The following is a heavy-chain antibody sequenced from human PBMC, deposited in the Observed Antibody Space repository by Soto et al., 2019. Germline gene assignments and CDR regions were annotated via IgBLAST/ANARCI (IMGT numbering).Heavy chain of an antibody. D-gene: IGHD2-21*02. V-gene: IGHV1-69*13. J-gene: IGHJ6*02. Sequence: SLKVSCKASGGTFSSYAISWVRQAPGQGLEWMGGIIPIFGTANYAQKFQGRVTITADESTSTAYMELSSLRSEDTAVYYCASTHIVVVTATSPYYYGMDVWGQGTTVTVSS. CDR1: GGTFSSYA. CDR2: IIPIFGTA. CDR3: ASTHIVVVTATSPYYYGMDV.